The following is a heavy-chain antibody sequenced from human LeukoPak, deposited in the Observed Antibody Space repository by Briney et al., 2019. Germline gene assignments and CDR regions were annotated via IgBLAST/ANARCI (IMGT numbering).Heavy chain of an antibody. CDR1: GGSFSGYY. D-gene: IGHD5-12*01. J-gene: IGHJ4*02. CDR3: ARDLDGGYVLDY. V-gene: IGHV4-34*01. Sequence: PSETLSLTCAVYGGSFSGYYWSWIRQPPGKGLEWIGEINHSGSTNYNPSLKSRVTISVDTSKNQFSLKLSSVTAADTAVYYCARDLDGGYVLDYWGQGTLVTVSS. CDR2: INHSGST.